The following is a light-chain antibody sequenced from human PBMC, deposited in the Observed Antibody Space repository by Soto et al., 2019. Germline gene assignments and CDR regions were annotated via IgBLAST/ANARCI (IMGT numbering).Light chain of an antibody. Sequence: EIVLTQSPATLSLSPGERATLSCRASQSVSNSLAWYQQKPGQAPRLLIYDASKRATGIPARFSGSGSGTDFTLTISSLEPEDSAVYYCQIRNNWPPGATFGGGTKVEIK. J-gene: IGKJ4*01. CDR1: QSVSNS. V-gene: IGKV3-11*01. CDR2: DAS. CDR3: QIRNNWPPGAT.